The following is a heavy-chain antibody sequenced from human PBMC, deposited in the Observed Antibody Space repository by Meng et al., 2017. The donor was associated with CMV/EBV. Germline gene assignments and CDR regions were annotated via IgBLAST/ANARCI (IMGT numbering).Heavy chain of an antibody. Sequence: HGQVPDSGPGLVKPSQPLSLTCTVSGGSISSGSYYWSWIRQPAGKGLEWIGRIYTSGSTNYNPSLKSRVTISVDTSKNQFSLKLSSVTAADTAVYYCARVRGGRIDYWGQGTLVTVSS. CDR3: ARVRGGRIDY. V-gene: IGHV4-61*02. J-gene: IGHJ4*02. CDR1: GGSISSGSYY. CDR2: IYTSGST.